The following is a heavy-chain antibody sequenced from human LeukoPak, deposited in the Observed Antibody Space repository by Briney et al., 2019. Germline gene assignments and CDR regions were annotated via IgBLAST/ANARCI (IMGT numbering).Heavy chain of an antibody. Sequence: GGSLRLSCAASGFTFSDYYRSWIRQAPGKGLEWVSYISSSSSYTNYPDSVKGVFTISRDNAKHSLYLQMNSLRAEDTAVYYCARFFYYYDSSGFQKPFDYWGQGTLVTVSS. CDR1: GFTFSDYY. D-gene: IGHD3-22*01. CDR3: ARFFYYYDSSGFQKPFDY. J-gene: IGHJ4*02. V-gene: IGHV3-11*06. CDR2: ISSSSSYT.